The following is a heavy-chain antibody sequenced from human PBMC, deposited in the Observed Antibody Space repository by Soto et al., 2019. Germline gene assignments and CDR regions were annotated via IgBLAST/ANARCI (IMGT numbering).Heavy chain of an antibody. CDR3: ASLSPRHEFDY. J-gene: IGHJ4*02. Sequence: QVQLQESGPGLVKPSQTLSLTCTVSGGSISSGGYYWSWIRQHPGKGLEWIGYIYYSGSTYYNPSLQSRVTIAVDTSKNPFSLQLSSVTAADTAVYYCASLSPRHEFDYWGQGSLVTVSS. D-gene: IGHD6-6*01. V-gene: IGHV4-31*03. CDR1: GGSISSGGYY. CDR2: IYYSGST.